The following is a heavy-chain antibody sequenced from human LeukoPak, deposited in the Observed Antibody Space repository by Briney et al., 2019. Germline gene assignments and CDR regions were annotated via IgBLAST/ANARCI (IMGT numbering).Heavy chain of an antibody. CDR1: GFTFSSYG. CDR3: AKDLLPSGWVLFDY. Sequence: GGSLRLSCAASGFTFSSYGMSWVRQAPGKGLEWVSAISGSGGSTYYADSVKGRFTISRDNSKNTLYLQMNSLRAEDTAVYYCAKDLLPSGWVLFDYWGQGTLVTVSS. D-gene: IGHD6-19*01. J-gene: IGHJ4*02. CDR2: ISGSGGST. V-gene: IGHV3-23*01.